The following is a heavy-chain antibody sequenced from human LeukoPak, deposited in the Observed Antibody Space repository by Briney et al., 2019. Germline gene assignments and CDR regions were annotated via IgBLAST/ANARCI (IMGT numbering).Heavy chain of an antibody. D-gene: IGHD2-21*02. CDR1: GDSVSSTSVA. J-gene: IGHJ4*02. Sequence: SQTLSLTCAISGDSVSSTSVAWNWIRQSPSRGLEWLGRTYYNSKWRNDYAVSVKSRIAVKADTSKNQFSLQLSSVTPEDTALYYCARGFGDHGLDYWGQGALVTVSS. CDR2: TYYNSKWRN. CDR3: ARGFGDHGLDY. V-gene: IGHV6-1*01.